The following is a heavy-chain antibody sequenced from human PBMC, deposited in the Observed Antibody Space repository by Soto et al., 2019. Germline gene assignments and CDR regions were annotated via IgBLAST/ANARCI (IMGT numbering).Heavy chain of an antibody. CDR1: GYTFTSYA. CDR2: INAGNGNT. D-gene: IGHD3-22*01. J-gene: IGHJ4*02. Sequence: ASVKVSCKASGYTFTSYAMHWARQAPGQRLEWMGWINAGNGNTKYSQKFQGRVTITRDTSASTAYMELSSLRSEDTAVYYCAREDYYDSSGYSSAFDYWGRGTLVTVSS. CDR3: AREDYYDSSGYSSAFDY. V-gene: IGHV1-3*01.